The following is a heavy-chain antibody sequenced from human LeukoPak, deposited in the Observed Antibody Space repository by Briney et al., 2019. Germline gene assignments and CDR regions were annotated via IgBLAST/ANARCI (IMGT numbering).Heavy chain of an antibody. CDR3: AREGYDDILTGYYNVRAFDI. CDR1: GGSISSYY. Sequence: SETLSLTCTDSGGSISSYYWSWIRQPPGKGLEWIGYIYYSGSTNYNPSLKSRVTIPVDTSKNQFSLKLSSVTAADTAVYYCAREGYDDILTGYYNVRAFDIWGQGTMVTVSS. J-gene: IGHJ3*02. CDR2: IYYSGST. V-gene: IGHV4-59*01. D-gene: IGHD3-9*01.